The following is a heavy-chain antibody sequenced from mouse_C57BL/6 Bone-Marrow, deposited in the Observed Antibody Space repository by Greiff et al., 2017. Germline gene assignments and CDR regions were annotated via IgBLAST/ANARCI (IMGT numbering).Heavy chain of an antibody. D-gene: IGHD6-1*01. CDR3: TREGATVFAY. CDR1: GFTFSSYA. Sequence: VKVVESGEGLVKPGGSLKLSCAASGFTFSSYAMSWVRQTPEKRLEWVAYISSGGDYIYYADTVKGRFTISRDNARNTLYLQMSSLKSEDTAMYYCTREGATVFAYWGQGTLVTVSA. V-gene: IGHV5-9-1*02. J-gene: IGHJ3*01. CDR2: ISSGGDYI.